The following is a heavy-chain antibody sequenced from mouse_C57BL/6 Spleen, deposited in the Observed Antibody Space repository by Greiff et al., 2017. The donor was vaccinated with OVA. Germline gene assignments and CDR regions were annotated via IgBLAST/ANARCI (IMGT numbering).Heavy chain of an antibody. V-gene: IGHV1-42*01. CDR2: INPSTGGT. CDR3: ARWAGYPDY. D-gene: IGHD2-2*01. Sequence: VQLQQSGPELVKPGASVKISCKASGYSFTGYYMNWVKQSPEKSLEWIGEINPSTGGTTYNQKFKAKATLTVDKSSSTAYMQLKSLTSEDSAVYYCARWAGYPDYWGQGTTLTVSS. CDR1: GYSFTGYY. J-gene: IGHJ2*01.